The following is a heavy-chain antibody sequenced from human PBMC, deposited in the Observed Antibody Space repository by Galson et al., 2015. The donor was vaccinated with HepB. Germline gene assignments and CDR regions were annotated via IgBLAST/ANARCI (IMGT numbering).Heavy chain of an antibody. CDR3: ASVVPFAFDALDI. CDR2: INPDSGGT. CDR1: GYTFTGYY. J-gene: IGHJ3*02. D-gene: IGHD2/OR15-2a*01. V-gene: IGHV1-2*02. Sequence: QSGAEVKKPGESLRISCKASGYTFTGYYIHWVRQAPGQGLEWMGWINPDSGGTNYAQTFQGRVTMTRDTSISTAYMELSRLRSDDTAVYYCASVVPFAFDALDIWGQGTMVTVSS.